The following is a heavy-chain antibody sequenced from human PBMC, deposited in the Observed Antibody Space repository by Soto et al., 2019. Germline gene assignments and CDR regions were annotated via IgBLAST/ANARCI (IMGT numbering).Heavy chain of an antibody. J-gene: IGHJ6*02. CDR2: ISYDGSNK. Sequence: PGGSLRLSCAASGFTFSSYGMHWVRQAPGKELEWVAVISYDGSNKYYADSVKGRFTISRDNSKNTLYLQMNSLRAEDTAVYYCAKDKGGRITMVRGVSLGDYGMDVWGQGTTVTVSS. CDR1: GFTFSSYG. CDR3: AKDKGGRITMVRGVSLGDYGMDV. V-gene: IGHV3-30*18. D-gene: IGHD3-10*01.